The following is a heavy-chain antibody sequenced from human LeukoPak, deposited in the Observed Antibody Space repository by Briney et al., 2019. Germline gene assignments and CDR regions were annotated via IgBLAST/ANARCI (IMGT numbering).Heavy chain of an antibody. J-gene: IGHJ4*02. CDR1: GFTFSSYE. V-gene: IGHV3-48*03. CDR3: ARGYSSGYYVPFFDY. D-gene: IGHD3-22*01. CDR2: ISSSGTI. Sequence: GGSLRLSCAASGFTFSSYEINWVRQAPGKGLEWVSYISSSGTIYYADSVKGRFTISRDNARNSLYLQMNSLRAEDTAVYYCARGYSSGYYVPFFDYWGQGTLVTISS.